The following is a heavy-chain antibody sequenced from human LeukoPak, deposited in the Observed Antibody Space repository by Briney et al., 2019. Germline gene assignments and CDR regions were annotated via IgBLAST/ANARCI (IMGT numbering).Heavy chain of an antibody. Sequence: ASVKVSCKASGYTFTGYHMHWVRQAPGQGLEWKGWINPDSGGTDYAQKFQGRVTMTRDTSISTAYMELSRLRSDDTAMYYCARTFYYGSGRARYMDVWGKGTTVTVSS. CDR2: INPDSGGT. CDR1: GYTFTGYH. J-gene: IGHJ6*03. V-gene: IGHV1-2*02. CDR3: ARTFYYGSGRARYMDV. D-gene: IGHD3-10*01.